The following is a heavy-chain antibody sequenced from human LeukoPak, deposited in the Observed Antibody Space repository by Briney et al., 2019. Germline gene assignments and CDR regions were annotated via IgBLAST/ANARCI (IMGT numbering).Heavy chain of an antibody. CDR2: MNPNSGNT. CDR3: ARGTPYCTSASCYNY. Sequence: GASVKVSCKASGYSFNDFDINWVRQATGQGLEWMGWMNPNSGNTGYAQKFQGRVTMTRDTSISTAYMELSSLTSEDTAIYYCARGTPYCTSASCYNYWGQGTLVTVSS. V-gene: IGHV1-8*01. D-gene: IGHD2-2*01. J-gene: IGHJ4*02. CDR1: GYSFNDFD.